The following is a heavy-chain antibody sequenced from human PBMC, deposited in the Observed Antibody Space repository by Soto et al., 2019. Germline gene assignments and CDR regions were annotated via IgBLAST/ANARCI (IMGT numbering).Heavy chain of an antibody. Sequence: PGGSLRLSCAASGFTFSNAWMSWVRQAPGKGLEWVGRIKSKTDGGTTDYAAPVKGRFTISRDDSKNTLYLQMNSLKTEDTAVYYCTTDPLTSLNDYSNSAQGIDFDYWGQGTLVTVSS. CDR3: TTDPLTSLNDYSNSAQGIDFDY. CDR2: IKSKTDGGTT. D-gene: IGHD4-4*01. J-gene: IGHJ4*02. V-gene: IGHV3-15*01. CDR1: GFTFSNAW.